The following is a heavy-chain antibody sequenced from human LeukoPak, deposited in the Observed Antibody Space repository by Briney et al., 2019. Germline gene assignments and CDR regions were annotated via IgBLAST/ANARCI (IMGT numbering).Heavy chain of an antibody. D-gene: IGHD6-6*01. CDR1: GYTFTGYY. V-gene: IGHV1-2*02. CDR2: INPNSGGT. Sequence: EASVKVSCKASGYTFTGYYMHWVRQAPGQGLEWMGWINPNSGGTNYAQKFQGRVTMTRDTSISTAYMELSRLRSDDTAVYYCATTIGARLMYFDYWGQGTLVTVSS. J-gene: IGHJ4*02. CDR3: ATTIGARLMYFDY.